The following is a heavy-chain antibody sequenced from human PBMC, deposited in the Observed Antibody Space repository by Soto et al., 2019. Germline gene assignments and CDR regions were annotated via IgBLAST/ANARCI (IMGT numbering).Heavy chain of an antibody. Sequence: GGSLRLSCAASGFTFSSYGMHWVRQAPGKGLEWVAVIWYDGSNKYYADSVKGRFTISRDNSKNTLYLQMNSLRAEDTAVYYCARDSSLARFDYWGQGTLVTVSS. V-gene: IGHV3-33*01. J-gene: IGHJ4*02. CDR1: GFTFSSYG. CDR2: IWYDGSNK. CDR3: ARDSSLARFDY.